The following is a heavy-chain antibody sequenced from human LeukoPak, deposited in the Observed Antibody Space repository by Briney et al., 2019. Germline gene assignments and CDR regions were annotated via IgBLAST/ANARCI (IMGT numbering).Heavy chain of an antibody. D-gene: IGHD6-13*01. Sequence: ASVKVSCKASGYTFTSYGISWVRQAPGQGLEWMGWISAYNGNTNYAQKFQGRVTITADKSTSTAYMELSSLRSEDTAVYYCARERRIAAAGRYYYYGMDVWGQGTTVTVSS. CDR2: ISAYNGNT. J-gene: IGHJ6*02. V-gene: IGHV1-18*01. CDR3: ARERRIAAAGRYYYYGMDV. CDR1: GYTFTSYG.